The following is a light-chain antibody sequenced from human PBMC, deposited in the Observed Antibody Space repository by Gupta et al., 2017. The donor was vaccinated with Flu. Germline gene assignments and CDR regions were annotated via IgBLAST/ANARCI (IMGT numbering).Light chain of an antibody. V-gene: IGLV1-44*01. J-gene: IGLJ3*02. CDR2: NNN. CDR1: SSNFGSNT. CDR3: AAWDDSLKGPV. Sequence: QSVLPPPPSASATPGQRVTISCSGSSSNFGSNTVHWYQYPPGTAPKLLIYNNNRRPSGVPNRFSGSKSGTSASLAISGLQAEDEADYYCAAWDDSLKGPVFGGGTKVTVL.